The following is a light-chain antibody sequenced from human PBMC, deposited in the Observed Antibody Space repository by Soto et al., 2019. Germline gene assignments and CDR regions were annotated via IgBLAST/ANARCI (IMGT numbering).Light chain of an antibody. CDR2: DAS. V-gene: IGKV3-20*01. J-gene: IGKJ5*01. Sequence: EIVLTQSPGTLSLSPGERATLSCRASQSVSSSTYLAWYQQKAGQAPRLLIYDASSRATGIPDRFSGSGSPTDFTLTISRLEPEDFAVYYCQESGSSQINFGQGTRLEI. CDR3: QESGSSQIN. CDR1: QSVSSSTY.